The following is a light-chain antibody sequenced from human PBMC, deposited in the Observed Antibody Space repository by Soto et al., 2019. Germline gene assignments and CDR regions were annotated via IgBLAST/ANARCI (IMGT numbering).Light chain of an antibody. CDR3: AAWDDSLSGHVV. J-gene: IGLJ2*01. CDR1: SSNIGSNY. CDR2: RND. Sequence: QSVLTQPPSASGTPGQRVTISCSGSSSNIGSNYVYWYQQLPGTAPKVFIYRNDQRPSGVPDRFSGSKSGTSASLAISGLRSEDEGDYYCAAWDDSLSGHVVFGGGTKVTVL. V-gene: IGLV1-47*01.